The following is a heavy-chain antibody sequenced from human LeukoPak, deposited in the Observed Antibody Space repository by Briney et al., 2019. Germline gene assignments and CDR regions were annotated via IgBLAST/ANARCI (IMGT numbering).Heavy chain of an antibody. V-gene: IGHV1-69*05. CDR2: IIPLFGTA. D-gene: IGHD2-2*01. Sequence: SVKVSCKASGGTFSSYAISWVRQAPGQGLEWMGRIIPLFGTANYAQKFQGRVTITTDESTSTAYMELSSLRSEDTAVYYCARNGGWDIVVVPAADYAFDIWGQGTMVTVSS. J-gene: IGHJ3*02. CDR3: ARNGGWDIVVVPAADYAFDI. CDR1: GGTFSSYA.